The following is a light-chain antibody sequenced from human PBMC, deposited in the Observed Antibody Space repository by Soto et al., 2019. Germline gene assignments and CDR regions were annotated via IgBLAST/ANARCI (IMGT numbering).Light chain of an antibody. CDR1: TSDVGGYNY. V-gene: IGLV2-14*01. CDR2: EVS. CDR3: LSKTSTISYG. J-gene: IGLJ1*01. Sequence: SLLTQPASVSGSPGQSIAISCTGTTSDVGGYNYVSWYQQHPGKVPKLLIHEVSNRPSGVSNRFSGSKSGNTASLTISGLQAEDEADYYCLSKTSTISYGLGTGTKVTVL.